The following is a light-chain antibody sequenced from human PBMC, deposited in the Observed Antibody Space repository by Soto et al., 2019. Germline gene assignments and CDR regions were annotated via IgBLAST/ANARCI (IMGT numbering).Light chain of an antibody. CDR3: QQANSFPIT. J-gene: IGKJ5*01. V-gene: IGKV1-5*03. Sequence: DIQMTQSPSTLSASVVDRVTIXFRASQSISSWLAWYQQKPGKAPKLLIYKASSLESGVPSRFSGSGSGTEFTLTISSLQPDDFATYYCQQANSFPITFGQGTRLEIK. CDR2: KAS. CDR1: QSISSW.